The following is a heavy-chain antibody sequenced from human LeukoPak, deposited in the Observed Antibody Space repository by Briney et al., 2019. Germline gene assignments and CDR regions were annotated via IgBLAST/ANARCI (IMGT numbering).Heavy chain of an antibody. CDR3: ATFGWLQSEGDAFDI. CDR2: INPNSGGT. V-gene: IGHV1-2*02. D-gene: IGHD5-24*01. Sequence: RASVKVSCKASGYTFTSYYMHWVRQAPGQGLEWMGWINPNSGGTNYAQKFQGRVTMTRDTSISTAYMELSRLRSDDTAVYYCATFGWLQSEGDAFDIWGQGTMVTVSS. J-gene: IGHJ3*02. CDR1: GYTFTSYY.